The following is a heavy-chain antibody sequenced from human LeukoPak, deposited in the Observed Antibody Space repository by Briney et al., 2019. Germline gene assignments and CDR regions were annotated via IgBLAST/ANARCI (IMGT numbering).Heavy chain of an antibody. CDR2: ISTYNGNT. CDR1: GYSFTSYG. V-gene: IGHV1-18*01. D-gene: IGHD6-19*01. CDR3: ARDLLSQWLVLAY. Sequence: ASVKVSCKASGYSFTSYGISWVRQAPGQGLEWMGWISTYNGNTNYAQKLQGRVNMTTDTSTSTAYMEQRSLRSDDTAMYYCARDLLSQWLVLAYWGQGTLVIVSS. J-gene: IGHJ4*02.